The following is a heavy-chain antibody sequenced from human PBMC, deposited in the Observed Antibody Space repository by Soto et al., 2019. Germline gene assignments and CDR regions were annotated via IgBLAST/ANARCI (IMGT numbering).Heavy chain of an antibody. Sequence: QVQLVQSGAEVKKPGASVKVCCKASGYTFTSYGISWVRQAPGQGLEWMGWISAYNGNTNYAQKLQGRVTMTTDTSTSTAYMQLRSLRSDDTAVYYCARLTQPGPDYDILEGDYYYYMDVWGKGTTVTVSS. CDR2: ISAYNGNT. V-gene: IGHV1-18*01. CDR1: GYTFTSYG. CDR3: ARLTQPGPDYDILEGDYYYYMDV. D-gene: IGHD3-9*01. J-gene: IGHJ6*03.